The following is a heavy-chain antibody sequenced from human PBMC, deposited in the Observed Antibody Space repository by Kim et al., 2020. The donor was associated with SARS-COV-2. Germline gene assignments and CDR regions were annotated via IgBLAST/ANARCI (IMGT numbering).Heavy chain of an antibody. CDR1: GYTFTSNA. CDR3: AIVDKDKYGYYLYYFDY. V-gene: IGHV7-4-1*02. Sequence: ASVKVSCKASGYTFTSNAMNWVRQAPGQGLEWMGWINTNTGNPTYAQGFTGRFVFSLDTSVSTAYLQISSLKTEDTAVYYCAIVDKDKYGYYLYYFDYWGQGTLVTVSS. D-gene: IGHD3-3*01. J-gene: IGHJ4*02. CDR2: INTNTGNP.